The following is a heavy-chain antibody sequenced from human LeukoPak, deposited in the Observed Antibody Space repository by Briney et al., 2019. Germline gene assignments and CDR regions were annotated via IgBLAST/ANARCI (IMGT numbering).Heavy chain of an antibody. Sequence: GGSLRLSCSASRFTFSSYAMHWVRQAPGKGLEYVSTIKSDGGSTYYADSVKGRFTISRDNAKNSLYLQMNSLRAEDTAVYYCARSGWYGYFGYWGQGTLVTVSS. CDR2: IKSDGGST. V-gene: IGHV3-64*04. CDR1: RFTFSSYA. CDR3: ARSGWYGYFGY. J-gene: IGHJ4*02. D-gene: IGHD6-13*01.